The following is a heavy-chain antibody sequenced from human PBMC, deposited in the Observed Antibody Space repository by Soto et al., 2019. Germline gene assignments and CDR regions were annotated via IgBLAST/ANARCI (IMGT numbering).Heavy chain of an antibody. J-gene: IGHJ6*02. CDR3: ARDSTVATSLRTESDMDV. V-gene: IGHV1-2*02. CDR2: INPNSGGT. CDR1: GYTFTGYY. D-gene: IGHD4-17*01. Sequence: QVQLVQSGAEVKKPGASVKVSCKASGYTFTGYYMHWVRQAPGQGLEWMGWINPNSGGTNYAQKFQGRVTMTRDASISTAYMELSRLRSDDTAVYYCARDSTVATSLRTESDMDVWGQGTTVTVSS.